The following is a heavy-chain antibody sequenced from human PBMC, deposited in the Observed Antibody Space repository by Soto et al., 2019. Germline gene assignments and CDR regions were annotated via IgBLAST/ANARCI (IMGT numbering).Heavy chain of an antibody. CDR2: IDGVGAGT. J-gene: IGHJ4*02. CDR3: KTVFEY. V-gene: IGHV3-74*01. Sequence: EVQLVQAGGGSVQPGGSLRLSCAASGFTFTNYWMHWVRQVPGKGLVWVSRIDGVGAGTSYSDSVRGRFTISRDNAENILYLQMNSLRAEDTAVYYCKTVFEYWGQGTLVTVSS. D-gene: IGHD4-17*01. CDR1: GFTFTNYW.